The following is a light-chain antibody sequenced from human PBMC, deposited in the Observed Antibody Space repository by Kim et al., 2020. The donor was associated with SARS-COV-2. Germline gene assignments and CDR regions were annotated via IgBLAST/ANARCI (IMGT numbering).Light chain of an antibody. CDR2: DAS. V-gene: IGKV1-16*01. Sequence: DIQMTQSPSTLSASVGGRVTITCRASQDISNYLAWFQQKPGKAPKSLIYDASSLHSGVPSRFSGSGSGTYFTLTISSLQPEDFATYDCQQYKRYPLTFGGETKVEIK. CDR3: QQYKRYPLT. J-gene: IGKJ4*01. CDR1: QDISNY.